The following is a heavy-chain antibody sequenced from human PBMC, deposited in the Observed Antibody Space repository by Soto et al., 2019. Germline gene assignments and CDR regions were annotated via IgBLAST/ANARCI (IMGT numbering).Heavy chain of an antibody. CDR2: IYYSGST. J-gene: IGHJ4*02. Sequence: PSETLSLTCTVSGGSISSYYWSWIRQPPGKGLEWIGYIYYSGSTNYNPSLKSRVTISVVTSQNQFSLKLSSVTAADTAVYYCARTSSGSYRIDYWGQGTLVTVSS. CDR3: ARTSSGSYRIDY. V-gene: IGHV4-59*01. D-gene: IGHD1-26*01. CDR1: GGSISSYY.